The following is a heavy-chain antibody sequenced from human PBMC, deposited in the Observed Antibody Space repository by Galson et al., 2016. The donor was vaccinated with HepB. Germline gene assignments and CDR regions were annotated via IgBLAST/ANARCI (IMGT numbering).Heavy chain of an antibody. J-gene: IGHJ4*02. V-gene: IGHV1-69*06. D-gene: IGHD1-26*01. Sequence: SVKVSCKASGGTFSNYAINWVRQAPGQGLEWMGGIIPIFGSANYAQKFQGRVTITADKSTSTAYLELTSLTSEDTALYYCARDRSESYYRLDFDYWGQGTLVTVSS. CDR3: ARDRSESYYRLDFDY. CDR2: IIPIFGSA. CDR1: GGTFSNYA.